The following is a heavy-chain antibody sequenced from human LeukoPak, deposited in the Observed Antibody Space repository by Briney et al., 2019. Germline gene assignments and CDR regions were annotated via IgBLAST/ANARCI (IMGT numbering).Heavy chain of an antibody. V-gene: IGHV3-7*01. D-gene: IGHD3-16*02. CDR2: IKQDGSEK. CDR1: GFTFSSYW. CDR3: AREYYDYVWGSYRYNYFDY. J-gene: IGHJ4*02. Sequence: PGGSLRLSCAASGFTFSSYWMSWVRQAPGKGLEWVANIKQDGSEKYYVDSVKGRFTISRDNAKNSLYLQMNSLRAEDTAVYYCAREYYDYVWGSYRYNYFDYWGQGTLVTVSS.